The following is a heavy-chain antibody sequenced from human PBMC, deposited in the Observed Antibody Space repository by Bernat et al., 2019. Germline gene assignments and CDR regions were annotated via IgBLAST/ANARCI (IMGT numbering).Heavy chain of an antibody. CDR3: ARRGHYGN. CDR2: ISYDGSTK. Sequence: QVQLVESGGGVVQPGRSLRLSCATSGFTFSSFAMHWVRQAPGKGLEWVAVISYDGSTKYSADSVRGRFTISRDNSKNTLYLQMNSLRVDDTAVYYCARRGHYGNWGQGTLVTVSS. V-gene: IGHV3-30*01. D-gene: IGHD3-16*01. CDR1: GFTFSSFA. J-gene: IGHJ4*02.